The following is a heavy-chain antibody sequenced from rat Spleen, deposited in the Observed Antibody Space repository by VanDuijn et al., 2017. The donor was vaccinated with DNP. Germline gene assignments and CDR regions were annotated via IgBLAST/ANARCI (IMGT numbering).Heavy chain of an antibody. V-gene: IGHV5-31*01. CDR2: ISNTGDNT. Sequence: EVQLVESGGGPVQPGRSLKLSCVTSGFIFSNYWMTWIRQAPGKGLEWVASISNTGDNTYYSDSVKGRFSLSRDNAKSTLYLQVNSLRSEDTATYFCTTENSDYWGQGVMVTVSS. CDR1: GFIFSNYW. CDR3: TTENSDY. J-gene: IGHJ2*01.